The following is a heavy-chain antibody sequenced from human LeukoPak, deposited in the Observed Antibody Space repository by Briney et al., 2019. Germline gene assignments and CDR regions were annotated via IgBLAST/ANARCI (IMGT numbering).Heavy chain of an antibody. CDR2: ISYDGSNK. CDR1: GFTFSSYA. Sequence: GGSLRLSCSASGFTFSSYAMHWVRQAPGKGLEWVAVISYDGSNKHYPDSVKGRFTISRDNSKNTLYLEMNSLRADDTAVYYCARDPTQDGSGSYPSDYWGQGTLVTVSS. CDR3: ARDPTQDGSGSYPSDY. J-gene: IGHJ4*02. V-gene: IGHV3-30-3*01. D-gene: IGHD3-10*01.